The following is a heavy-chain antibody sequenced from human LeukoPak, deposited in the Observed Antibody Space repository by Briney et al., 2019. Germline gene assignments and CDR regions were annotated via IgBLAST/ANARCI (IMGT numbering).Heavy chain of an antibody. Sequence: SETLSLTCAVYGGSFSGYYWSWTRQPPGKGLEWIGEINHSGSTNYNPSLKSRVTISVDTSKNQFSLKLTSVTAADTAIYYCATQILLCHYYWGQGTLVTVSS. D-gene: IGHD3-10*01. CDR1: GGSFSGYY. J-gene: IGHJ4*02. CDR2: INHSGST. CDR3: ATQILLCHYY. V-gene: IGHV4-34*01.